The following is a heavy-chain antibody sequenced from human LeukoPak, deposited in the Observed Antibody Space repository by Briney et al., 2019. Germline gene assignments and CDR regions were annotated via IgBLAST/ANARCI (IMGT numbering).Heavy chain of an antibody. CDR1: GFTFSSFA. J-gene: IGHJ2*01. V-gene: IGHV3-23*01. CDR3: AREDKWYFDL. Sequence: GGSLRLSCAASGFTFSSFAMSWVRQAPGKGLEWVSGISGSGGTTYYADSVKGRFTISRANAKNSLYLHMNSLRAEDTAVYYCAREDKWYFDLWGRGTLVTVYS. CDR2: ISGSGGTT.